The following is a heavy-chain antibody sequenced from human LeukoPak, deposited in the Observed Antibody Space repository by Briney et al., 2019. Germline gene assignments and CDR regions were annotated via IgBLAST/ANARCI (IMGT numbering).Heavy chain of an antibody. CDR1: GDSISSYY. Sequence: SETLSLTCTVSGDSISSYYWSWIRQPPGKGLERIGYFYYSGSTNYNRSLKSRATVSVDTSKNQVSLRLSSVSAADTAVYYCARLIAYCSGGTCYGNHYFDYWGQGTPVTVSS. CDR2: FYYSGST. V-gene: IGHV4-59*08. CDR3: ARLIAYCSGGTCYGNHYFDY. D-gene: IGHD2-15*01. J-gene: IGHJ4*02.